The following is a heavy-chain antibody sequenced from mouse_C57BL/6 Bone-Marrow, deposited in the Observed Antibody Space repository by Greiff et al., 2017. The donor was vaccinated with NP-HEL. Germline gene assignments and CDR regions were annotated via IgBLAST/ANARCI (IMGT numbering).Heavy chain of an antibody. CDR2: LNSDGGST. J-gene: IGHJ4*01. CDR3: ARHGAYDYDGGDYYAMDY. Sequence: EVQRVESGGGLVQPGESLKLSCESNEYEFPSHDMSWVRKTPEKRLELVAALNSDGGSTYYPDTMERRFIISRDNTKKTLYLQMSSLRSEDTALYYCARHGAYDYDGGDYYAMDYWGQGTSVTVSS. V-gene: IGHV5-2*01. D-gene: IGHD2-4*01. CDR1: EYEFPSHD.